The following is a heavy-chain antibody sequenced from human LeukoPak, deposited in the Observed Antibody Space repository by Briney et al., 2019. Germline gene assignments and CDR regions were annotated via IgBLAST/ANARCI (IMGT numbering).Heavy chain of an antibody. Sequence: GGSLRLSCAASGFTFSSYGMHWVRQAPGKGLEWVAFIRYDGSIKYYADSVKGRFTISRDNSKNTLYLQMNSLRAEDTAVYYCAKDRLDIVATTPDYWGQGTLVTVSS. CDR3: AKDRLDIVATTPDY. D-gene: IGHD5-12*01. J-gene: IGHJ4*02. CDR2: IRYDGSIK. V-gene: IGHV3-30*02. CDR1: GFTFSSYG.